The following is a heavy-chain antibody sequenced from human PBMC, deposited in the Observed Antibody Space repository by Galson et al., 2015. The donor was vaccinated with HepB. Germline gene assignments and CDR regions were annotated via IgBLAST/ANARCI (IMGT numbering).Heavy chain of an antibody. CDR2: ISGSGGST. V-gene: IGHV3-23*01. CDR3: AKDSGDYDYVWGSYRYTEPRWFDP. J-gene: IGHJ5*02. D-gene: IGHD3-16*02. CDR1: GLTFSSDV. Sequence: SLRLSCAVSGLTFSSDVMSRVRQARGHGLEWLSAISGSGGSTYYADSVKGRFTISRDNSKNTLYLQMNSLRAEDTAVYYCAKDSGDYDYVWGSYRYTEPRWFDPWGQGTLVTVSS.